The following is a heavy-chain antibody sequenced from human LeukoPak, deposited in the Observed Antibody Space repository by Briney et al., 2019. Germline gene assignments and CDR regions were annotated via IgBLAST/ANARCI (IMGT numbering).Heavy chain of an antibody. D-gene: IGHD3-10*01. V-gene: IGHV3-66*04. CDR3: ARREGRGSPRGSLDF. CDR2: IYSGGST. Sequence: GGSLRLSCAASGFTVSSNYMSWVRQAPGKGLEWVSVIYSGGSTYYADSVKGRFTISRDNSKNTLYLQMNSLRAEDTAVYYRARREGRGSPRGSLDFWGQGALVTVSS. CDR1: GFTVSSNY. J-gene: IGHJ4*02.